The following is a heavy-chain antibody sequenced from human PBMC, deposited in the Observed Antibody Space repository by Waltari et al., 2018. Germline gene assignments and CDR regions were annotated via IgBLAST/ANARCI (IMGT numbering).Heavy chain of an antibody. D-gene: IGHD3-10*01. CDR3: ARGSSYYVRFWED. Sequence: EVQLVESGGGLVQPGGPLRLSCAASGFPFRRYGMTWVRQAPGKGLEWVANINFDGSEQYYLDSVRGRFTISRDNARNSLYLQMDSLIADDAGVYYCARGSSYYVRFWEDWGQGTLVTVSS. V-gene: IGHV3-7*03. CDR2: INFDGSEQ. CDR1: GFPFRRYG. J-gene: IGHJ4*02.